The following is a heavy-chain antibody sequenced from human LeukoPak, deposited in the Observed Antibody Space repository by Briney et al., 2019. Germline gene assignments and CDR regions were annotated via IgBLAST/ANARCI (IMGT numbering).Heavy chain of an antibody. CDR2: IYYSGST. CDR3: ARAKLPYYDFWSGSSTPYFDY. J-gene: IGHJ4*02. D-gene: IGHD3-3*01. Sequence: SETLSLTCTVSGGSISSGGYYWSWIRQHPGKGLEWIGYIYYSGSTYYNPSLKSRVTISVDTSKNQFPLKLSSVTAADTAVYYCARAKLPYYDFWSGSSTPYFDYWGQGTLVTVSS. V-gene: IGHV4-31*03. CDR1: GGSISSGGYY.